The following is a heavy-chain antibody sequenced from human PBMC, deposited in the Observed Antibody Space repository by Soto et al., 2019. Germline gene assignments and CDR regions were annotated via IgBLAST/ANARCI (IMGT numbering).Heavy chain of an antibody. D-gene: IGHD3-10*01. Sequence: GGSLRLSCAAPGFTFSSYWMSWVRQAPGKGLEWVANIKQDGSEKYYVDSVKGRFTISRDNAKNSLYLQMNSLRAEDTAVYYCARGSGSGSYYPYGMDVWGQGTTVTVSS. CDR1: GFTFSSYW. V-gene: IGHV3-7*01. CDR3: ARGSGSGSYYPYGMDV. CDR2: IKQDGSEK. J-gene: IGHJ6*02.